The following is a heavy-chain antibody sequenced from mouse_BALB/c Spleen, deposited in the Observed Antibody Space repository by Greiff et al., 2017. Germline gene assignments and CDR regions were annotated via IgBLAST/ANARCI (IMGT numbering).Heavy chain of an antibody. CDR1: GYAFSSSW. V-gene: IGHV1-82*01. CDR2: IYPGDGDT. Sequence: VQRVESGPELVKPGASVKISCKASGYAFSSSWMNWVKQRPGQGLEWIGRIYPGDGDTNYNGKFKGKATLTADKSSSTAYMQLSSLTSVDSAVYFCASSIYDGAYYAMDYWGQGTSVTVSS. J-gene: IGHJ4*01. D-gene: IGHD2-3*01. CDR3: ASSIYDGAYYAMDY.